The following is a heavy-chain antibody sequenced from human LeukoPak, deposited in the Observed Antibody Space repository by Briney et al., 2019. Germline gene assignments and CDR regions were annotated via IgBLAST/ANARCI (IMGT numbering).Heavy chain of an antibody. CDR3: VKGSTYDSSGYYESDAFDI. V-gene: IGHV3-64D*06. Sequence: GGSLRLSCSASRFTFSSYAMHWVRQAPGKGLEYVSAISSNGGSTYYADSLKGRFTISRDNSKNTLYLQMSSLRAEDTAVYYCVKGSTYDSSGYYESDAFDIWGQGTMVTVSS. J-gene: IGHJ3*02. D-gene: IGHD3-22*01. CDR2: ISSNGGST. CDR1: RFTFSSYA.